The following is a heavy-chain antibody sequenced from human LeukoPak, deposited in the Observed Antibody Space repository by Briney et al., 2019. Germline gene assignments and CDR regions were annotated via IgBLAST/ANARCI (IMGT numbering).Heavy chain of an antibody. Sequence: ASVKVSCKASGYTFTSYGISWVRQAPGQGLEWMGWITAYNGNTNYAQKLQGRVTMTTDTSTSTAYVELRSLRSDDTAVYYCARDSPIAVAGEPFDYWGQGTLVTVSS. CDR1: GYTFTSYG. J-gene: IGHJ4*02. V-gene: IGHV1-18*01. D-gene: IGHD6-19*01. CDR3: ARDSPIAVAGEPFDY. CDR2: ITAYNGNT.